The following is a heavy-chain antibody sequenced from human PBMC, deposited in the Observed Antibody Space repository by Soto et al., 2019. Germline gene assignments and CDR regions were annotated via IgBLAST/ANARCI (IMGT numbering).Heavy chain of an antibody. V-gene: IGHV3-23*01. J-gene: IGHJ4*02. D-gene: IGHD6-19*01. CDR3: AKAPGIEVAGPLAYFDY. CDR1: GFTFSSYA. Sequence: GGSLRLSCAASGFTFSSYAMSWVRQAPGKGLEWVSAISGSGGSTYYADSGKGRFTISRDNSKNTLYLQMNSLRAEDTAVYYCAKAPGIEVAGPLAYFDYWGQGTLVTVSS. CDR2: ISGSGGST.